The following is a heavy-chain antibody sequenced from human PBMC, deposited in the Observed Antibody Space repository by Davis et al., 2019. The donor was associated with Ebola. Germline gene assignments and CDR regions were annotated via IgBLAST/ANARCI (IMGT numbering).Heavy chain of an antibody. Sequence: ASVKVSCKASGYTFTSYYMHWVRQAPGQGLEWMGIINPSGGSTSYAQKFQGRVTMTRDTSTSTVYMELSSLRSEDTAVFYCARGGDIVATAAGSSYYYGMDVWGQGTTVTVSS. CDR2: INPSGGST. CDR3: ARGGDIVATAAGSSYYYGMDV. J-gene: IGHJ6*02. V-gene: IGHV1-46*01. CDR1: GYTFTSYY. D-gene: IGHD5-12*01.